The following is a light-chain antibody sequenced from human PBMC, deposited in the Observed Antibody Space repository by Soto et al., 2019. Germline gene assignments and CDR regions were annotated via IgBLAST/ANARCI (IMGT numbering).Light chain of an antibody. V-gene: IGKV3-11*01. CDR2: DAS. CDR3: HQRQYWPPIT. J-gene: IGKJ5*01. Sequence: TQSPSTLSVSPGERATLSCRTSLSVSVYLDWYQQKPGQAPRLLISDASNGATGIPARFSGSGSGTDFTLTISSLEPEDFAVYYCHQRQYWPPITFGQGTRLEIK. CDR1: LSVSVY.